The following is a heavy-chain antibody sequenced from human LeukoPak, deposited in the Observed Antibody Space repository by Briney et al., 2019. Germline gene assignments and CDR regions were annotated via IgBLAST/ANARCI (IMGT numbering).Heavy chain of an antibody. Sequence: GGSLRLSCAASGFTFSNYAMSWVRQAPGKGLEWVSAISGSGGSTYYADSVKGRFTISRDNTNDILYLQMNSLRAEDTAVYYLAKMALTMIVVPYYMDVWGKGTTVTVSS. CDR2: ISGSGGST. CDR3: AKMALTMIVVPYYMDV. J-gene: IGHJ6*03. V-gene: IGHV3-23*01. D-gene: IGHD3-22*01. CDR1: GFTFSNYA.